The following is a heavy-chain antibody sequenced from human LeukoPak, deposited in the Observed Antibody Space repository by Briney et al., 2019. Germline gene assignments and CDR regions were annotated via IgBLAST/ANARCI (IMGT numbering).Heavy chain of an antibody. V-gene: IGHV3-30-3*01. CDR2: ISYDGSNK. CDR3: ARTLVVVMYYGMDV. J-gene: IGHJ6*02. Sequence: GGSLRLSCAASGFPFNSYWMTWVRQAPGKGLEWVAVISYDGSNKYYADSVKGRFTISRDNSKNTLYLQMNSLRAEDTAVYYCARTLVVVMYYGMDVWGQGTTVTVSS. D-gene: IGHD3-22*01. CDR1: GFPFNSYW.